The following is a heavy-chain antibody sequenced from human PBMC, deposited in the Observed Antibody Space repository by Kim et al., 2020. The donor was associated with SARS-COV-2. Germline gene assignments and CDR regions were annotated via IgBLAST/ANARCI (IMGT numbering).Heavy chain of an antibody. D-gene: IGHD6-13*01. J-gene: IGHJ4*02. Sequence: YAGSVKSRITLNPDTSTNQFSLQLNSVTPEDTAVYYCASEQQLETGYFDYWGQGTLVTVSS. V-gene: IGHV6-1*01. CDR3: ASEQQLETGYFDY.